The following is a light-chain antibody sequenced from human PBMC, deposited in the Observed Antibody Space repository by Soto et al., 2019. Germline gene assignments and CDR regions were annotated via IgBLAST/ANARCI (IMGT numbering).Light chain of an antibody. CDR1: SSNVGSYNL. Sequence: QSALTQPASVSGSPGQSITISCTGTSSNVGSYNLVSWYQQHPGKAPKLMISEVNKRPSGVSNRFSGSKSGNTASLTISGLQAEDEADYYCSSYAGSSTFVVFGGGTKSPS. J-gene: IGLJ2*01. CDR3: SSYAGSSTFVV. V-gene: IGLV2-23*02. CDR2: EVN.